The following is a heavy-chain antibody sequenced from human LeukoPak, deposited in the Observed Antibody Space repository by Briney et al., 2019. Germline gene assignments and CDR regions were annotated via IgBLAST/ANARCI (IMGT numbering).Heavy chain of an antibody. J-gene: IGHJ4*02. V-gene: IGHV4-39*01. CDR1: GGSMSSSSYY. Sequence: SETLSLTCTVSGGSMSSSSYYWGWIRQPPGKGLEWIGSIYYGGSTYYNPSLKSRVTISVDTSKNQFSLKLSSVTAADTAVYYCASPLGYCSSTNCYGDYWGQGTLVTVSS. CDR2: IYYGGST. CDR3: ASPLGYCSSTNCYGDY. D-gene: IGHD2-2*01.